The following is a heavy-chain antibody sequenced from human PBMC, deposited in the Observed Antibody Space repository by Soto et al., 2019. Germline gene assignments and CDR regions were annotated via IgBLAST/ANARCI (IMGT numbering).Heavy chain of an antibody. CDR3: ARDRFVVVVQAAIYGMDV. CDR2: TYYRSKWYN. J-gene: IGHJ6*02. Sequence: SQTLSLTCAISGDSVSSNSAAWSWIRQSPSRGLEWLGRTYYRSKWYNDYAVSVKSRITINPDTSKNQFSLQLNSVTPEDTAVYYCARDRFVVVVQAAIYGMDVWGQGTTVTVSS. V-gene: IGHV6-1*01. D-gene: IGHD2-2*01. CDR1: GDSVSSNSAA.